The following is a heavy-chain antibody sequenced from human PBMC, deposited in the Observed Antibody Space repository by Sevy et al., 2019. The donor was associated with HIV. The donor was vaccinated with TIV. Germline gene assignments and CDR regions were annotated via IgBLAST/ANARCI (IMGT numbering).Heavy chain of an antibody. CDR1: GFSFRDFT. Sequence: GGSLRLSCRPSGFSFRDFTIFWFRQSPGKGLEYIGLIRKNADSYGGKAEYAACLKQTFTISRDDAKTVAYLQLKNLETEDTAVYFCASCSGSYLNCDHYYYYMDVWGKGTTVTVSS. J-gene: IGHJ6*03. CDR2: IRKNADSYGGKA. D-gene: IGHD3-10*02. CDR3: ASCSGSYLNCDHYYYYMDV. V-gene: IGHV3-49*03.